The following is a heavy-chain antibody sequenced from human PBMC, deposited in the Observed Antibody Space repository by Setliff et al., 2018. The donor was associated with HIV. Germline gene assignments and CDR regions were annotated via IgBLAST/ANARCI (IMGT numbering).Heavy chain of an antibody. V-gene: IGHV1-18*04. J-gene: IGHJ1*01. Sequence: ASVKVSCKASGYTFSGYYVHWVRQAPGQGLEWMGWISPYNGDTRFAQSLQGRVTLTTDTSTNTAYMEMRTLRSDDTAVYYCVRGVTRDISGYYRDEYFQHWGQGTPVTVS. CDR1: GYTFSGYY. CDR3: VRGVTRDISGYYRDEYFQH. D-gene: IGHD3-22*01. CDR2: ISPYNGDT.